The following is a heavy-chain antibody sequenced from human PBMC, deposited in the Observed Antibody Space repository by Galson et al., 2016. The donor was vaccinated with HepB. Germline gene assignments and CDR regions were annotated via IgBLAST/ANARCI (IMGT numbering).Heavy chain of an antibody. D-gene: IGHD2-2*01. Sequence: SLRLSCATSGFTFSSHAMHWVRQAPGKGLEWVAFISYDGSSKKYADSVKGRFTISRDNSKKTLYLQMNSLRAEDTAVYYCAKDGRIYCSSASCHDHFHYWGQGTLVTVSS. CDR1: GFTFSSHA. CDR3: AKDGRIYCSSASCHDHFHY. CDR2: ISYDGSSK. J-gene: IGHJ4*02. V-gene: IGHV3-30*18.